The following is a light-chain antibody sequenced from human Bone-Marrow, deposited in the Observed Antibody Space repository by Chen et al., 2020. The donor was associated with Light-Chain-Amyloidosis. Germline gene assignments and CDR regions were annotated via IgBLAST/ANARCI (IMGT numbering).Light chain of an antibody. CDR2: RNN. CDR1: SSNIGSNY. Sequence: QSVLTQPPSASGTPGQRVTISCSGSSSNIGSNYVYWYQQLPGTAPKLLIYRNNQRPSGVPDRFSGSKSGTSASLAISGLRSEDEADYYCAAWDDSLSGRGRWVFGGGTKLTVL. CDR3: AAWDDSLSGRGRWV. V-gene: IGLV1-47*01. J-gene: IGLJ3*02.